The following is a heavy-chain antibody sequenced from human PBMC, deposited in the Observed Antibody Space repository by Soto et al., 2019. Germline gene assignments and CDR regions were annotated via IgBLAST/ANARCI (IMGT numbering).Heavy chain of an antibody. CDR3: AKECHSSYWRDAFDL. V-gene: IGHV1-18*04. Sequence: ASVKVSCKANGYTFASFGISWLRQAPGQGLEWLGWVSAYNGNTTYVQSLQGRVTMTTDTSTRTAYMELRSLRSDDSAVYYCAKECHSSYWRDAFDLWGQGTLIAVSS. D-gene: IGHD3-22*01. J-gene: IGHJ3*01. CDR1: GYTFASFG. CDR2: VSAYNGNT.